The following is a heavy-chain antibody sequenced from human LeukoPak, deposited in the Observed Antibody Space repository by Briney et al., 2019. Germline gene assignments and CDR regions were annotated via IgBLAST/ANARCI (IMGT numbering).Heavy chain of an antibody. Sequence: SETLSLTCTVSGGSISSYYWSWIRQPPGKGLEWIGYIYYSGSTNYSPSLKSRVTISLDTSKNQFSLKLSSVTAADTAVYCCARGVNSGYFDYCGQGTLVTVSS. CDR1: GGSISSYY. CDR3: ARGVNSGYFDY. CDR2: IYYSGST. D-gene: IGHD1-26*01. J-gene: IGHJ4*02. V-gene: IGHV4-59*01.